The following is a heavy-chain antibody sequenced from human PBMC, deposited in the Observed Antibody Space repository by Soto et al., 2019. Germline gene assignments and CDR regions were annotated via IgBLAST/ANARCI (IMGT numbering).Heavy chain of an antibody. CDR2: ISGDATTK. V-gene: IGHV3-11*01. Sequence: PGGSLRLSCAASGFRFGDHYMTWIRHAPGRGLEWVSKISGDATTKYYADSVKGRFTVSRDNAKNSLYLQMTSLRAEDTAVYYCARSIWNDGGFNWFDPWGQGTLVTVSS. J-gene: IGHJ5*02. CDR3: ARSIWNDGGFNWFDP. CDR1: GFRFGDHY. D-gene: IGHD1-1*01.